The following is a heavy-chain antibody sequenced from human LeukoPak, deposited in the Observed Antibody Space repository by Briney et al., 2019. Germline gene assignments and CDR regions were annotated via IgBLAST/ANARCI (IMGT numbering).Heavy chain of an antibody. V-gene: IGHV4-30-4*01. CDR2: IYYSGST. Sequence: SQTLSLTCTVSGGSISSGDYYWSWIRQPPGKGLEWIGYIYYSGSTYYNPSLKSRVTISVDTSKNQFSLKLSSVTAADTAVYYCAWGRWLRWFFDYWGQGTLVTVSS. J-gene: IGHJ4*02. D-gene: IGHD5-12*01. CDR1: GGSISSGDYY. CDR3: AWGRWLRWFFDY.